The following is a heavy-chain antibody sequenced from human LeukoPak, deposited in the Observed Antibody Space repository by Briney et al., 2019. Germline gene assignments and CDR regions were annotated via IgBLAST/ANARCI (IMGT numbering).Heavy chain of an antibody. D-gene: IGHD6-13*01. CDR2: ISYDGSNK. CDR3: ARARIATAGWFDP. J-gene: IGHJ5*02. V-gene: IGHV3-30*04. Sequence: GGSLRLSCAASGFTFSSYAMHWVRQAPGKGLEWVAVISYDGSNKDYADSVKGRFTISRDNSKNTLYLQMNSLRAEDTAVYYCARARIATAGWFDPWGQGTLVTVSS. CDR1: GFTFSSYA.